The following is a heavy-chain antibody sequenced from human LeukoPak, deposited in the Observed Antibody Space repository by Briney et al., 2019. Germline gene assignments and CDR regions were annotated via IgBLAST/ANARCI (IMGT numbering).Heavy chain of an antibody. CDR1: GFTFSSYA. D-gene: IGHD1-26*01. Sequence: PGGSLRLSCAASGFTFSSYAMHWVRQAPGKGLEWVAFIRYDGSNEYYADSVKGRFTISRDNFKNTLYLQMNSLRAEDTAVYYCAKDKARGSPFDYYYMDVWGKGTTVTVSS. J-gene: IGHJ6*03. V-gene: IGHV3-30*02. CDR3: AKDKARGSPFDYYYMDV. CDR2: IRYDGSNE.